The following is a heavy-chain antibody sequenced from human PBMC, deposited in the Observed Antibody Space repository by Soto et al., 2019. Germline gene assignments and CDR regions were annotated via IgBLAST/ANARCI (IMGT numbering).Heavy chain of an antibody. V-gene: IGHV4-34*01. D-gene: IGHD1-26*01. Sequence: QVQRQQWGAGLLKPSETLSLTCAVYGGSFSGYYWSWIRQPPGKGLEWIGEINHSGSTNYNPSLKSRVTISVDTSKNQFSLKLSSVTAADTAVYYCARGYSGSPIDYWGQGTLVTVSS. CDR2: INHSGST. CDR3: ARGYSGSPIDY. J-gene: IGHJ4*02. CDR1: GGSFSGYY.